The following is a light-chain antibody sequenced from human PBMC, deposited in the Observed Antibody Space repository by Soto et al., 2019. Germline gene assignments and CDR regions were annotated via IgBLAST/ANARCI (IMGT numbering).Light chain of an antibody. V-gene: IGLV2-14*01. CDR2: EVS. CDR1: SSDVGGYNY. J-gene: IGLJ3*02. CDR3: SSYTSSSTRV. Sequence: QSALTQPASVSGSPGQSITISCTGSSSDVGGYNYVSWYQQHPGKAPKLMIYEVSNRPSGVSNRFSGSKSGNTASLTISGLQADDEADYYRSSYTSSSTRVFGGGTKVTVL.